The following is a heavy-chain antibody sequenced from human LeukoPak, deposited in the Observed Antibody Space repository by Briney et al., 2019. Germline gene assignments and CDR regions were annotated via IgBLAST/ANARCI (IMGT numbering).Heavy chain of an antibody. Sequence: KTGGSLRLSCAASGFTFSSYSMNWVRQAPGKGLEWVSSISSSSSYIYYADSVKGRFTISRDNAKNSLYLQTNSLRAEDTAVYYCARVPFGVVIRGAFDIWGQGTMVTVSS. V-gene: IGHV3-21*01. CDR2: ISSSSSYI. D-gene: IGHD3-3*01. J-gene: IGHJ3*02. CDR3: ARVPFGVVIRGAFDI. CDR1: GFTFSSYS.